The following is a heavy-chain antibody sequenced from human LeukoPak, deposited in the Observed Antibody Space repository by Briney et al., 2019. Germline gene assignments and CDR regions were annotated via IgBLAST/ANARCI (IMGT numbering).Heavy chain of an antibody. CDR1: GFTFSSYA. Sequence: GGSLRLSCAASGFTFSSYAMSWVRQAPGRGLEWVSAISGSGGSTYYADSVKGRFTISRDNSKNTLYLQMNSLRAEDTAVYYCAKDLYDSSGVSVYWGQGTLVTVSS. CDR2: ISGSGGST. V-gene: IGHV3-23*01. CDR3: AKDLYDSSGVSVY. D-gene: IGHD3-22*01. J-gene: IGHJ4*02.